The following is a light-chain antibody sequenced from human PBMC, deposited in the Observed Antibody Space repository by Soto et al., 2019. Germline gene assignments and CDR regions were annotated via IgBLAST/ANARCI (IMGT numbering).Light chain of an antibody. Sequence: QSVLTQPPSVSAAPGQKVTISCSGSSSNIGNNYVSWYQQLPGTAPKLLIYDNNKRPSGIPDRFSGSKSGTSATLGITGLQTGDEADYYCGTWDSSLSGVVFGGGIKLTVL. CDR1: SSNIGNNY. V-gene: IGLV1-51*01. J-gene: IGLJ2*01. CDR2: DNN. CDR3: GTWDSSLSGVV.